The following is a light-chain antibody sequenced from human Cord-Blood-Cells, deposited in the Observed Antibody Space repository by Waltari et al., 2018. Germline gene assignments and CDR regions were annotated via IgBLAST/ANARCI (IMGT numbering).Light chain of an antibody. CDR1: QSISSY. CDR2: SSS. V-gene: IGKV1-39*01. J-gene: IGKJ3*01. CDR3: QQSYSTLFT. Sequence: DIQMTKSPSSLSASVGDRVTITCRASQSISSYLNWYQQKPGKAPKLLIYSSSSLQSGIPSRFSGSGSGTDFTLTISSLQPEEFATYYCQQSYSTLFTCGPVTKVDIK.